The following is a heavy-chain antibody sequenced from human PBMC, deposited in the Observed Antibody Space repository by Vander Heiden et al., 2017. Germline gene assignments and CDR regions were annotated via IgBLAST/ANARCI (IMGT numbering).Heavy chain of an antibody. J-gene: IGHJ2*01. CDR2: IYYSGST. Sequence: QVQLQESGPGLVKPSETLSLTCTVSGGSVSNGSFYWTWIRQPPGKTLEWIGYIYYSGSTNYNPSLKSRVTISVDTSKNQFSLKLTSVTAADTAVYYCARGRLRQLVLLDWYFDLWGRGTLVTVSS. V-gene: IGHV4-61*01. CDR3: ARGRLRQLVLLDWYFDL. CDR1: GGSVSNGSFY. D-gene: IGHD6-6*01.